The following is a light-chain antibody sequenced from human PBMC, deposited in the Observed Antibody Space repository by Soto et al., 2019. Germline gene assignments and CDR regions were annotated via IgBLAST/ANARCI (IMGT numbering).Light chain of an antibody. J-gene: IGKJ5*01. Sequence: NQLTPSPSSLSASVGDRVTITFRASQGISSYLAWYQQKPGKAPKLLIYAASTLQSGVPSRFSGSGSGTDFTLTISSLQPEDFATYYCQQLNSYLSIAFGQGTRLEIK. CDR3: QQLNSYLSIA. V-gene: IGKV1-9*01. CDR2: AAS. CDR1: QGISSY.